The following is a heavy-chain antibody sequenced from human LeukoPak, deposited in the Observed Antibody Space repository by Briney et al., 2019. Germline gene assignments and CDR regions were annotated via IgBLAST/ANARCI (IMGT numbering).Heavy chain of an antibody. D-gene: IGHD2-15*01. CDR2: ISSSGSTI. J-gene: IGHJ4*02. CDR1: GFTFSDYY. Sequence: GGSLRLSCAASGFTFSDYYMSWIRQAPGKGLEWVSYISSSGSTIYYADSVKGRFTISRDNAKNSLYLQMNSQRAEDTAVYYCARAKRGSCCNFDYWGQGTLVTVSS. V-gene: IGHV3-11*01. CDR3: ARAKRGSCCNFDY.